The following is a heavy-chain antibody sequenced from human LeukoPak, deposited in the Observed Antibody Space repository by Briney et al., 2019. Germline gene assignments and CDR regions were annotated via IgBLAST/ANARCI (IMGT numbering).Heavy chain of an antibody. CDR2: ISGSGGST. J-gene: IGHJ4*02. CDR1: GFTFSSYA. V-gene: IGHV3-23*01. D-gene: IGHD3-3*01. Sequence: GGSLRLSCAASGFTFSSYAMSWVRQAPGKGLEWVSAISGSGGSTCYADSVKGRFTISRDNSKNTLYLQMNSLRAEDTAVYYCAKGIIPSLEWLLHFDYWGQGTLVTVSS. CDR3: AKGIIPSLEWLLHFDY.